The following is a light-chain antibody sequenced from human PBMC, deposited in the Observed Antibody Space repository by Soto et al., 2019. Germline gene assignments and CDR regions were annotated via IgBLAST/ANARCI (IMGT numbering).Light chain of an antibody. Sequence: QSALTQPASVSGSPGQSITISCTGTSSDVGSYNLVSWYQQHPGKAPRLMIYEGSKRPSGVSNRFSGSESGHAASLTISGLQAEDEADYYYCSYAGSSTPHVFGSGTKVTVL. J-gene: IGLJ1*01. CDR1: SSDVGSYNL. V-gene: IGLV2-23*01. CDR2: EGS. CDR3: CSYAGSSTPHV.